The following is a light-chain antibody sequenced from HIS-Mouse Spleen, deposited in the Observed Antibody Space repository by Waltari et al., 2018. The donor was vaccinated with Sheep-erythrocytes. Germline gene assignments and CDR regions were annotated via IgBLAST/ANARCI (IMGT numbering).Light chain of an antibody. V-gene: IGLV2-8*01. CDR1: SSDVGGYNY. J-gene: IGLJ3*02. CDR2: EVS. Sequence: QSALTQPPSASGSPGQSVTISCTGTSSDVGGYNYVSWYQQHPGNAPKLTIYEVSKRPPGVPDRFSGSKSGTTASLTVSGLQAEDEADYYCSSYAGSNNWVFGGGTKLTVL. CDR3: SSYAGSNNWV.